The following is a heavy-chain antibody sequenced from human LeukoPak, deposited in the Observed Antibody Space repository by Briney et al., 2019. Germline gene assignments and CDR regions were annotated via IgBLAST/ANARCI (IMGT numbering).Heavy chain of an antibody. J-gene: IGHJ4*02. V-gene: IGHV4-34*01. CDR3: ARSMTTVSHFDY. CDR2: INHSGST. Sequence: SETLSLTCAVYGGSFSGYYWSWIRQPPGKGLEWIGEINHSGSTNYNPSLKSRVTISVDTSKNQFSLKLSCVTAADTAVYYCARSMTTVSHFDYWGQGTLVTVSS. D-gene: IGHD4-17*01. CDR1: GGSFSGYY.